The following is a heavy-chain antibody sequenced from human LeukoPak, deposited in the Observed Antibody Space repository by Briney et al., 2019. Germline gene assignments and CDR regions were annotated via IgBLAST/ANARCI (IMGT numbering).Heavy chain of an antibody. V-gene: IGHV1-18*01. Sequence: VSVKVSCKASGYTFTSYGISWVRQAPGQGLEWMGWISAYNGNTNYAQKLQDRVTMTTDTSTSTAYMELRSLRSDDTAVYYCARGGVYSSSSGGYYYYYYMDVWGKGTTVTVSS. CDR2: ISAYNGNT. J-gene: IGHJ6*03. CDR3: ARGGVYSSSSGGYYYYYYMDV. CDR1: GYTFTSYG. D-gene: IGHD6-6*01.